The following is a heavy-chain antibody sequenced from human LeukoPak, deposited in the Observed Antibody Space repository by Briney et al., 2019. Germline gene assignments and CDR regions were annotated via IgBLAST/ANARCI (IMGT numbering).Heavy chain of an antibody. CDR1: GFSLSNARMG. CDR2: IFSNDEK. V-gene: IGHV2-26*01. D-gene: IGHD3-3*01. J-gene: IGHJ4*02. CDR3: ARISSYDFWSGYPGAFDY. Sequence: SGPTLVNPTETLTLTCTVSGFSLSNARMGVSWIRQPPGKALEWLAHIFSNDEKSYSTPLKSRLTISKDTSKSQVVLTMTNMDPVDTATYYCARISSYDFWSGYPGAFDYWGQGTLVTVSS.